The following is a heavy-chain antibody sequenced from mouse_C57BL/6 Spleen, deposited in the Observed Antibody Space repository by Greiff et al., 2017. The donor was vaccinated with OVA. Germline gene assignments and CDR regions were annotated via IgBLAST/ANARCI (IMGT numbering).Heavy chain of an antibody. D-gene: IGHD1-1*01. CDR1: GFTFSDYY. J-gene: IGHJ4*01. CDR3: ARWDYYGSSSYAMDY. V-gene: IGHV5-12*01. CDR2: ISNGGGST. Sequence: EVQRVESGGGLVQPGGSLKLSCAASGFTFSDYYMYWVRQTPEKRLEWVAYISNGGGSTYYPDTVKGRFTISRDNAKNTLYLQMSRLKSEDTAMYDCARWDYYGSSSYAMDYWGQGTSVTVSS.